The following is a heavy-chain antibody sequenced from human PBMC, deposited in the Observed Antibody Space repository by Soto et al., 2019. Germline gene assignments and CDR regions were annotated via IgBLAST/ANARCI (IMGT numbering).Heavy chain of an antibody. J-gene: IGHJ6*03. V-gene: IGHV3-21*01. D-gene: IGHD2-15*01. Sequence: GGSLRLSCAASGFTFSSYSMNWVRQAPGKGLEWVSSISSSSSYIYYADSVKGRFTISRDNAKNSLYLQMNSLRAEDTAVYYCARDSCSGGSCYPYYYYYYMDVWGKGTTVTVSS. CDR3: ARDSCSGGSCYPYYYYYYMDV. CDR1: GFTFSSYS. CDR2: ISSSSSYI.